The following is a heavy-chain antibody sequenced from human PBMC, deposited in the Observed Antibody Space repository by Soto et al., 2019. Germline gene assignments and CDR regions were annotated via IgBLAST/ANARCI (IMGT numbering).Heavy chain of an antibody. J-gene: IGHJ3*01. CDR1: EEDFRGHY. D-gene: IGHD3-16*02. CDR2: INYSGST. CDR3: ARDSGGLRLGESSLYGEKDSFDV. V-gene: IGHV4-34*01. Sequence: PSETLSPKCGVAEEDFRGHYWSWIRQPPGKGLEWIGEINYSGSTKFNPSLKSRVTLSIDTSKDQFSLRLSSVTAADTAVYYCARDSGGLRLGESSLYGEKDSFDVWDQGTLVTVSS.